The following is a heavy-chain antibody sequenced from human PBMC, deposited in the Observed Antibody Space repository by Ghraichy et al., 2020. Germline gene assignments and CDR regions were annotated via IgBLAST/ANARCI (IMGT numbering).Heavy chain of an antibody. CDR3: ARSVPSYDFWSGFVYYFDY. V-gene: IGHV3-53*01. CDR1: GFTVSSNY. Sequence: LTCAASGFTVSSNYMSWVRQAPGKGLEWVSVIYSGGSTYYADSVKGRFTISRDNSKNTLYLQMNSLRAEDTAVYYCARSVPSYDFWSGFVYYFDYWGQGTLVTVSS. J-gene: IGHJ4*02. D-gene: IGHD3-3*01. CDR2: IYSGGST.